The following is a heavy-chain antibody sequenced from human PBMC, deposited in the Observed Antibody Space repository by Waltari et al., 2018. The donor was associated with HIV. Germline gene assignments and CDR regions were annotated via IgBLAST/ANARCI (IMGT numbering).Heavy chain of an antibody. CDR2: ISSKGNEA. Sequence: QVHLVESGGGVVQPRRSLGLSCAASGFTFNSRGVHWVRQAPGKGLAWVAFISSKGNEAYYGQSVKGRFTISRDESTNTVYLQMNSLRADDTAIYYCAKESDAFDVWGQGTMVIVSS. CDR3: AKESDAFDV. J-gene: IGHJ3*01. CDR1: GFTFNSRG. V-gene: IGHV3-30*18.